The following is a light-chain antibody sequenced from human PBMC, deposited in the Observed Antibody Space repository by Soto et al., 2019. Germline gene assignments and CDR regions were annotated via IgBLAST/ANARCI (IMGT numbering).Light chain of an antibody. CDR2: AAS. CDR1: QNINNY. V-gene: IGKV1-39*01. J-gene: IGKJ3*01. CDR3: QQSYSLPPT. Sequence: DIQMTQSPSSLSASVGDRVTITCRAGQNINNYLNWYQQKPGKAPKLLIYAASSLQIGVPLRFSGSGSGTDFTLNISSLQREDFATYYCQQSYSLPPTFGPGTKVDIK.